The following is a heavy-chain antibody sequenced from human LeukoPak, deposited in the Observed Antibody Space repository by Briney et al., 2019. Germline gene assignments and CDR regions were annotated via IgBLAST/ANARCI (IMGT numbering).Heavy chain of an antibody. Sequence: GGSLRLSCAASGFTFSSHGMHWVRQAPGKGLEWVAVIWYDGSNKYYADSVKGRFTISRDNAKNSLYLQMNSLRVEDTAVYYCAKEGRSLQTYWGQGTLVTVSS. CDR3: AKEGRSLQTY. D-gene: IGHD5-24*01. J-gene: IGHJ4*02. V-gene: IGHV3-33*03. CDR2: IWYDGSNK. CDR1: GFTFSSHG.